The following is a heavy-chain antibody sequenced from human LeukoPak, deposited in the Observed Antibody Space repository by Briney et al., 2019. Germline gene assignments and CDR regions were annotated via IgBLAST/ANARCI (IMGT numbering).Heavy chain of an antibody. V-gene: IGHV3-21*01. Sequence: GGSLRLSCAASGFSFSSYKMNWVRQTPGKGLEWVSAISGSSTYTFYADSVKGRFTISRDNARNSLYLQMNSLRAEDTAVYYCARDPYSGTYGDTYYYYMDVWGKGTTVTISS. CDR1: GFSFSSYK. CDR2: ISGSSTYT. CDR3: ARDPYSGTYGDTYYYYMDV. J-gene: IGHJ6*03. D-gene: IGHD1-26*01.